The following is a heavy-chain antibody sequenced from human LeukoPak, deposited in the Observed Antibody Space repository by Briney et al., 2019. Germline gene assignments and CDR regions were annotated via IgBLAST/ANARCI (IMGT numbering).Heavy chain of an antibody. J-gene: IGHJ4*02. CDR2: ISGSGGST. CDR1: GFSFSHYS. D-gene: IGHD6-13*01. Sequence: GGSLRLSCAASGFSFSHYSMNWVRQGPGKGLEWVSTISGSGGSTYYADSVKGRFTISRDNSKNTLFLQMNSLRADDTAVYFCAKDQKSIPANGYDYWGQGTLVTVPS. CDR3: AKDQKSIPANGYDY. V-gene: IGHV3-23*01.